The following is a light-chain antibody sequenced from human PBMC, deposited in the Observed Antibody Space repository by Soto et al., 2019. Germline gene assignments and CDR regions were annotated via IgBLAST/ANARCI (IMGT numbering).Light chain of an antibody. J-gene: IGKJ2*01. CDR2: KAS. V-gene: IGKV1-5*03. CDR3: QQYYTFSYT. Sequence: DIQMTQSPSTLSASVGDRVTITCRASQSISSWLAWYQQKPGKAPKLLIYKASSLEGGVPSRFSGSGSGTEFTLTISSLQPDDFATYYCQQYYTFSYTFGQGTKLEIK. CDR1: QSISSW.